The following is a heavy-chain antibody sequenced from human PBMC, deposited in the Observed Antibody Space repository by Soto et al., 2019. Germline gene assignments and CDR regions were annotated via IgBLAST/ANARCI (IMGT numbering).Heavy chain of an antibody. CDR3: AKAPHQPLVEGYFDY. V-gene: IGHV3-23*01. CDR2: ISGSGGST. Sequence: GGSLRLSYAASGFTFSSYAMSWVRQAPGKGLEWVSAISGSGGSTYYADSLKGRLTISRDNSKNTLDLQMNSLRAEDTAVYYCAKAPHQPLVEGYFDYWGQGTLVTVSS. J-gene: IGHJ4*02. D-gene: IGHD2-15*01. CDR1: GFTFSSYA.